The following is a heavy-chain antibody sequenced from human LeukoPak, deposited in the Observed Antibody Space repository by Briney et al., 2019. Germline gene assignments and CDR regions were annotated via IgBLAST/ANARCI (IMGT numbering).Heavy chain of an antibody. CDR3: ARLSQPDFDY. D-gene: IGHD1-14*01. J-gene: IGHJ4*02. V-gene: IGHV3-74*01. CDR1: GFTFSNYW. CDR2: VTSDGSFT. Sequence: PGRSLRLSCAASGFTFSNYWMHWVRQAPGKGLVWVSHVTSDGSFTSYADSVKGRFTISRDNAKNTLYLQMNSLRAEDTAVYYCARLSQPDFDYWGQGTLVTVSS.